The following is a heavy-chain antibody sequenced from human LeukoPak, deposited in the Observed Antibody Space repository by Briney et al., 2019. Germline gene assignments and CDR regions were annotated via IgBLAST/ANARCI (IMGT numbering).Heavy chain of an antibody. Sequence: PSETLSLNCAVYGGSFSGYYWSWIRQPPGKGLEWIGEINHSGSTNYNPSLKSRVTISVDTSKNQFSLKLSSVTAADTAVYYCARGIFGVVRIYDYWGQGTLVTVSS. CDR1: GGSFSGYY. D-gene: IGHD3-3*02. V-gene: IGHV4-34*01. CDR2: INHSGST. J-gene: IGHJ4*02. CDR3: ARGIFGVVRIYDY.